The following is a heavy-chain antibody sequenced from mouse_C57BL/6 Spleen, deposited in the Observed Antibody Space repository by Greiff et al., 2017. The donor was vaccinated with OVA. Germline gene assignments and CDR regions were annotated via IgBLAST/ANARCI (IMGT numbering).Heavy chain of an antibody. D-gene: IGHD2-4*01. V-gene: IGHV1-26*01. CDR3: ARYIYYDYDEGPWFAY. CDR2: INPNNGGT. CDR1: GYTFTDYY. J-gene: IGHJ3*01. Sequence: VQLQQSGPELVKPGASVKISCKASGYTFTDYYMNWVKQSHGKSLEWIGDINPNNGGTSYNQKFKGKATLTVDKSSSTAYMELRSLTSEDSAVYYCARYIYYDYDEGPWFAYWGQGTLVTVSA.